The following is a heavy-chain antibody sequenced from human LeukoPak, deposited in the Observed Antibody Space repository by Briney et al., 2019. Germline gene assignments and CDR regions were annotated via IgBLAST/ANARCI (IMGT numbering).Heavy chain of an antibody. CDR3: VRDLDASRGHPSNWFHP. CDR1: GGSMRNSQSY. J-gene: IGHJ5*02. V-gene: IGHV4-39*07. D-gene: IGHD2-15*01. CDR2: KLFSSTA. Sequence: SETLSLTCSVSGGSMRNSQSYWGWIRQPPGKGLEWIGSKLFSSTAFYNASLKGRVTISVDTPKNQFSPSLRPLTAAYTSVHCCVRDLDASRGHPSNWFHPWDQGTLVTVSS.